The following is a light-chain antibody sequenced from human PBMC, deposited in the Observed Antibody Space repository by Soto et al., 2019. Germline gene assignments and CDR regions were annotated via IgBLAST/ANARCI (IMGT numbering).Light chain of an antibody. V-gene: IGKV3D-15*01. CDR2: DAS. CDR3: QQYGDWPGA. CDR1: QSVGSK. J-gene: IGKJ4*01. Sequence: EIVMTQSPPTLSVSPGERATLSCRASQSVGSKLAWHQQRPGQAPRLLIYDASNRATGIPARFSGSGSGTEFSLTISSLQSEDFAVYSCQQYGDWPGAFGGGTKVEIK.